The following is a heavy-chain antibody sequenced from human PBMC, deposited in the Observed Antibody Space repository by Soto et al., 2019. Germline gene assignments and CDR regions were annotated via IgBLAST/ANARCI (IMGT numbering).Heavy chain of an antibody. CDR3: ARTLYGDNVDY. V-gene: IGHV1-8*01. CDR2: MNPNSGNT. Sequence: QVQLVQSGAEVKKPGASVKVSCKASGYTFTSYDINWVRQATGQGLEWMGWMNPNSGNTGYAQKFQGRVTMTTNTAISTAYMALISLRSEDTAVYDCARTLYGDNVDYWGQATLVTVSS. D-gene: IGHD4-17*01. CDR1: GYTFTSYD. J-gene: IGHJ4*02.